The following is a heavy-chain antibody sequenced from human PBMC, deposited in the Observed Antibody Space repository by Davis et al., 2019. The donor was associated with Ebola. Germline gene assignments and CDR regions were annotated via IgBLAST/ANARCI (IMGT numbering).Heavy chain of an antibody. Sequence: AASVKVSCKPSGYSFTSYGITWVRQAPGQGLEWMGWISAYNGNTNYAQRFQGRVTMTTDTSTSTAYMELRSLTTDDTAVYYCARAASSLLNDYWGQGTLVTVSS. D-gene: IGHD3-10*01. CDR3: ARAASSLLNDY. CDR1: GYSFTSYG. J-gene: IGHJ4*02. V-gene: IGHV1-18*04. CDR2: ISAYNGNT.